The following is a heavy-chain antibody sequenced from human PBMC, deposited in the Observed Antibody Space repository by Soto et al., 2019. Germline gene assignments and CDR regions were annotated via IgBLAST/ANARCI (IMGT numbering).Heavy chain of an antibody. Sequence: APVKVSCKGSGGTFTRTAIRSGRPAPGQRVEWMGGIIPIFGTANYAQKFQGRVTITADESTSTAYMELSSLRSEDTAVYYCARVEYSSGWYRVDYWGQGTLVTVSS. V-gene: IGHV1-69*13. J-gene: IGHJ4*02. CDR3: ARVEYSSGWYRVDY. CDR1: GGTFTRTA. D-gene: IGHD6-19*01. CDR2: IIPIFGTA.